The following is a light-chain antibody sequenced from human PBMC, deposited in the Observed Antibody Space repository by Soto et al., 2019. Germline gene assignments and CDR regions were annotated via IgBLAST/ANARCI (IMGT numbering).Light chain of an antibody. Sequence: DIVLTQSPVTLSLSPGESVVLSCRASQSVTSGYLAWYQQKPGQAPRLVIYGTSIKATGISDRFSGSGSGTDFTLTISRLAPEDFAVYYCQQYGDSPVTFGGGTKVEIK. V-gene: IGKV3-20*01. J-gene: IGKJ4*01. CDR2: GTS. CDR3: QQYGDSPVT. CDR1: QSVTSGY.